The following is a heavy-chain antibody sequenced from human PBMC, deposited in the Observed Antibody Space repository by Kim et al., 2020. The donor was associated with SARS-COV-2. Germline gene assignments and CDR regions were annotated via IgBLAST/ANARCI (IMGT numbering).Heavy chain of an antibody. CDR2: INHSGNT. J-gene: IGHJ4*02. Sequence: SETLSLTCAVYGGSFSGYYWSWIRQPPGKGLEWIGEINHSGNTNYNASLKSRVTISVDMTKNQFSLMLSSVTAADTAVNYCARTCRDCSAAPFDNYGQG. CDR3: ARTCRDCSAAPFDN. CDR1: GGSFSGYY. V-gene: IGHV4-34*01. D-gene: IGHD2-21*02.